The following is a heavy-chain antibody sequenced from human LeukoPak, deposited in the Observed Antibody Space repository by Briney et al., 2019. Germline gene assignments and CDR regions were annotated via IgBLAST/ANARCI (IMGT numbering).Heavy chain of an antibody. CDR3: AKRGVVIRVILVGFHKEAYYFDS. J-gene: IGHJ4*02. CDR1: GITLSNYG. CDR2: ISGSGGST. V-gene: IGHV3-23*01. D-gene: IGHD3-22*01. Sequence: PGGSLRLSCRVSGITLSNYGMSWVRQAPGKGLEWGAGISGSGGSTNYADSVKGRFTISRENPKNTLYLQMTSMRAADTAVYFCAKRGVVIRVILVGFHKEAYYFDSWGQGALVTVSS.